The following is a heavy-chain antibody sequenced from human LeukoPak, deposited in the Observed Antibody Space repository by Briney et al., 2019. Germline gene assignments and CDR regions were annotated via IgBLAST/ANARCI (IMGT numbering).Heavy chain of an antibody. CDR1: GFTFDDYA. CDR2: ISWNSGSI. J-gene: IGHJ4*02. D-gene: IGHD3/OR15-3a*01. Sequence: GGSLRLSCAASGFTFDDYAMHWVRQAPGKGLEWVSGISWNSGSIGYADSVKGRFTISRDNAKNSLYLQMNSLRAEDTALYYCAKDMAKLDYVHYFDYWGQGTLVTVSS. V-gene: IGHV3-9*01. CDR3: AKDMAKLDYVHYFDY.